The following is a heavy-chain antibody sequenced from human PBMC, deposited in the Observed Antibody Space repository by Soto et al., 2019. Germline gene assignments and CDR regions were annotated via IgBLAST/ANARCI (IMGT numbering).Heavy chain of an antibody. CDR1: GYTFTGYY. D-gene: IGHD3-22*01. J-gene: IGHJ4*02. Sequence: ASVKVSCKTSGYTFTGYYIHWVRQAPGQGLERMGWSNPNGGGTNYALKFQGRVTMTRDMSISTAYMELSSLRSDDTAVYFCARDRVMYYYDTTGYYLEGHWGEGTLVTVSS. V-gene: IGHV1-2*02. CDR3: ARDRVMYYYDTTGYYLEGH. CDR2: SNPNGGGT.